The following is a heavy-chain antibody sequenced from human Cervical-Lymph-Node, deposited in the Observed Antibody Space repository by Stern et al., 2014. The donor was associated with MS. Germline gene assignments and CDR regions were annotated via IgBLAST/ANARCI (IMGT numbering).Heavy chain of an antibody. CDR3: ARATSDYIWGTYRFLDS. Sequence: VQLVESGAEVKKPGSSVKVSCKASGGTISNYIIGWVRQAPGQGLEWMGGIIHMFGIANYDEKYQDKVTITADESTSTAYMDLSSLRSEDTAVYYCARATSDYIWGTYRFLDSWGQGTLVIVSS. CDR2: IIHMFGIA. CDR1: GGTISNYI. D-gene: IGHD3-16*02. V-gene: IGHV1-69*01. J-gene: IGHJ4*02.